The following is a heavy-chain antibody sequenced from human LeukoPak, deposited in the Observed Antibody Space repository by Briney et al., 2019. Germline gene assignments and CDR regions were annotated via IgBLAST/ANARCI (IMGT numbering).Heavy chain of an antibody. CDR2: ISAYNGNT. CDR1: GYTFTSNG. CDR3: ARDPYYYGSGSYYSDNWFDP. Sequence: ASVKVSCKSSGYTFTSNGISWVRQAPGQGLEWMGWISAYNGNTNYAQSLQGRVSMTTDTSASTAYMELRSLRSDDTAVYYCARDPYYYGSGSYYSDNWFDPWGQGTLVTVSS. V-gene: IGHV1-18*01. J-gene: IGHJ5*02. D-gene: IGHD3-10*01.